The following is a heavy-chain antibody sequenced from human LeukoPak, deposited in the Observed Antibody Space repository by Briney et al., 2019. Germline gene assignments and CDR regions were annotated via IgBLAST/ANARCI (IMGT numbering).Heavy chain of an antibody. D-gene: IGHD5-24*01. CDR2: IYYSGST. CDR3: ARGDVEYYFDY. CDR1: GGSISSGGYY. Sequence: PSETLSLTCTVSGGSISSGGYYWSWIRQHPGKGLEWIGYIYYSGSTYYNPSLKSRVTISVDTSKNQFPLKLSSVTAADTAVYYCARGDVEYYFDYWGQGTLVTVSS. J-gene: IGHJ4*02. V-gene: IGHV4-31*03.